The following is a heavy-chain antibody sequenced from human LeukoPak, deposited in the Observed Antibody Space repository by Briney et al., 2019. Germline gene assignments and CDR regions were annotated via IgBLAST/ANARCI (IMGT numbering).Heavy chain of an antibody. V-gene: IGHV3-23*01. J-gene: IGHJ3*02. CDR1: GFTFSGYG. CDR3: ASVHDAFDI. Sequence: GGTLRLSCAASGFTFSGYGMSWVRQAPGKGLEWVSAISGSGGSTYYADSVKGRFTISRDNSKNTLYLQMNSLRAEDTAVYYCASVHDAFDIWGQGTMVTVSS. CDR2: ISGSGGST.